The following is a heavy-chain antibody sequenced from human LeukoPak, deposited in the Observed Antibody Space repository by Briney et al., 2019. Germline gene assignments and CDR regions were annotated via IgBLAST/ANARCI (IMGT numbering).Heavy chain of an antibody. Sequence: ILSLTCTVSGASIITNDYYCNSIRQPPGKGLEWIGYIFHSWSTYYNPSLESRVTISVDTSKNQFSLKLSSVTAADAAVYYCARDPKQRESYTDYHYMDVWGRGTTVTVSS. CDR2: IFHSWST. CDR3: ARDPKQRESYTDYHYMDV. CDR1: GASIITNDYY. J-gene: IGHJ6*03. D-gene: IGHD1-26*01. V-gene: IGHV4-30-4*08.